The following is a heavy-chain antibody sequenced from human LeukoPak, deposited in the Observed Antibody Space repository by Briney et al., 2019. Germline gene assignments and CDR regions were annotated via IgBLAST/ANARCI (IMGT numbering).Heavy chain of an antibody. V-gene: IGHV1-2*02. D-gene: IGHD3-3*01. Sequence: ASVKVSCKASGYTFTGYYMHWVRQAPGQGLEWMGWNNPNSGGTNYAQKFQGRVTMTRDTSISTAYMELSRLRSDGTAVYYCASGLGYDFWSGYGDWGQGTLVTVSS. J-gene: IGHJ4*02. CDR2: NNPNSGGT. CDR3: ASGLGYDFWSGYGD. CDR1: GYTFTGYY.